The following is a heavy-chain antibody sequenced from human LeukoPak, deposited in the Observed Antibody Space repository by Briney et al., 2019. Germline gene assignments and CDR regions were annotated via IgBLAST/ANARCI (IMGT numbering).Heavy chain of an antibody. Sequence: SETLSLTCTVSGGSISSYYWGWIRQPPGKGLEWIGSIYHSGSTYYNPSLKSRVTISVDTSKNQFSLKLSSVTAADTAVYYCARDRSSSWSAIHWFDPWGQGTLVTVSS. D-gene: IGHD6-13*01. V-gene: IGHV4-38-2*02. CDR2: IYHSGST. CDR3: ARDRSSSWSAIHWFDP. CDR1: GGSISSYY. J-gene: IGHJ5*02.